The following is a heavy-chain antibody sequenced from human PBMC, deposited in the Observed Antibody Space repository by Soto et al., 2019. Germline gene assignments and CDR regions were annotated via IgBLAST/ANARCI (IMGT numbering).Heavy chain of an antibody. Sequence: GGSLRLSCEASGFTLSSYWMQWFRQAPGKGLVWVSFISSDGTTTYYADSVKGRFTVSRDNAKNTLSLQMNSLRAEDTAVYYCVRDGRNYYGMDVWGQGTTVTVSS. CDR1: GFTLSSYW. V-gene: IGHV3-74*01. CDR3: VRDGRNYYGMDV. CDR2: ISSDGTTT. J-gene: IGHJ6*02.